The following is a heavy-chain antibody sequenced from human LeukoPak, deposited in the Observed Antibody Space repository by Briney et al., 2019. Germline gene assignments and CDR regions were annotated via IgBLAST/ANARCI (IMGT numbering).Heavy chain of an antibody. CDR1: GFRFDRYA. Sequence: GSLRLSCAASGFRFDRYAMTWVRQAPGKGLEWVSAISYSDASPYYGDSVKGRFTISRDNSKNTVYLQMNSLRDEDTALYYCAKDSSVLPNALDLWGQGTMDSVS. D-gene: IGHD4/OR15-4a*01. CDR3: AKDSSVLPNALDL. V-gene: IGHV3-23*01. J-gene: IGHJ3*01. CDR2: ISYSDASP.